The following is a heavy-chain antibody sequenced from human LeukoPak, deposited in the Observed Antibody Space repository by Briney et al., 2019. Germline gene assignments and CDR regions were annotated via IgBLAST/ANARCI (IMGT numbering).Heavy chain of an antibody. Sequence: SETLSLTCAVYGGSFSGYYWSWIRQPPGKGLEWIGEINHSGSTNYNPSLKSRVTISVDTSKNQFPLKLSSVTAADTAVYYCARRYNYDSSGRPDFDYWGQGTLVTVSS. V-gene: IGHV4-34*01. J-gene: IGHJ4*02. CDR1: GGSFSGYY. CDR2: INHSGST. D-gene: IGHD3-22*01. CDR3: ARRYNYDSSGRPDFDY.